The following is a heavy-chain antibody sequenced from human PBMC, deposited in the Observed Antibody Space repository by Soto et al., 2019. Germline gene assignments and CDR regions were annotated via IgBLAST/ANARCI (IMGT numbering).Heavy chain of an antibody. V-gene: IGHV3-30*03. CDR2: ISYDGSNK. D-gene: IGHD1-26*01. J-gene: IGHJ4*02. CDR1: GFTFGHNG. Sequence: QVQLVESGGGVVQPGGSLRLSCAASGFTFGHNGIHGVRRAPGKGLEWLAVISYDGSNKHYADSVKGRFTVSRDNSKNTLYLQMNSLRAEDTAVYFCARYSGKYQGPIDYWGQGTLVTVSS. CDR3: ARYSGKYQGPIDY.